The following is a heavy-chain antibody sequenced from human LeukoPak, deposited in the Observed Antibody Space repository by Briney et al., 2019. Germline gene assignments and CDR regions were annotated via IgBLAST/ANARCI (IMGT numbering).Heavy chain of an antibody. CDR1: GFTFSTYT. CDR2: ISSSSRYI. D-gene: IGHD2-15*01. V-gene: IGHV3-21*01. Sequence: GGTLRLYCAASGFTFSTYTMNWVRQAPGKGLEWVSSISSSSRYIYYADSVKGRFTISRDNAKNSLFLRMDSLRAEDTALYYCASGNYYYYYMDVWGKGTTVTVSS. J-gene: IGHJ6*03. CDR3: ASGNYYYYYMDV.